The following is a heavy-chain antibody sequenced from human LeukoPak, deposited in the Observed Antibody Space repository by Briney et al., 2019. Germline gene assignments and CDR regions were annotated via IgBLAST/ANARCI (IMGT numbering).Heavy chain of an antibody. CDR3: AKDRAYGSGSYYNGLLDH. J-gene: IGHJ4*02. CDR2: ISYDGSNK. V-gene: IGHV3-30*18. CDR1: GFTFSSYG. Sequence: GGSLRLSCAASGFTFSSYGMHWVRQAPGKGLEWVAVISYDGSNKYYADSVKGRFTISRDNSKNTLYLQMNSLRAEDTAVYYCAKDRAYGSGSYYNGLLDHWGQGTLVTVSS. D-gene: IGHD3-10*01.